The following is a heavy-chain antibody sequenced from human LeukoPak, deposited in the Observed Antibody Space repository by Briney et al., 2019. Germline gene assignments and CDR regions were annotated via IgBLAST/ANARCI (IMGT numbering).Heavy chain of an antibody. J-gene: IGHJ4*02. D-gene: IGHD3-16*01. CDR3: ARRGRSGSPFDY. CDR1: GGSISNYY. V-gene: IGHV4-59*08. Sequence: SETLSLTCTVSGGSISNYYWSWIRQPPGKGLEWIGYLYYSGSTYYSPSLKSRVTISVDTSKNQFSLKLSSVTAADTAVYYCARRGRSGSPFDYWGQGTLVAVSS. CDR2: LYYSGST.